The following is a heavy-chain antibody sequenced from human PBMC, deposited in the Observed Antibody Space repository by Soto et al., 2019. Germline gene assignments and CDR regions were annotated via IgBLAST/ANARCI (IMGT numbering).Heavy chain of an antibody. CDR3: ARGALQTTNYYYGMDV. J-gene: IGHJ6*02. Sequence: PGGSLRLSCAASGFTFSSYDMHWVRQATGKGLEWVSAIGTAGDTYYPGSVKGRFTISRENAKNSLYLQMNSLRAGDTAVYYCARGALQTTNYYYGMDVWGQGTTVTVSS. D-gene: IGHD1-7*01. V-gene: IGHV3-13*01. CDR1: GFTFSSYD. CDR2: IGTAGDT.